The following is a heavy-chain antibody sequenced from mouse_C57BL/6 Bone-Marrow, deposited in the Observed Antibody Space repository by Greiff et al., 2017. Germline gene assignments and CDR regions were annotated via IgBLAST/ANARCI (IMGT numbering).Heavy chain of an antibody. D-gene: IGHD2-2*01. V-gene: IGHV1-76*01. Sequence: QVQLQQSGAELVRPGASVKLSCKASGYTFTDYYINWVKQRPGQGLEWIARIYPGSGNTYYNEKFKGKATLTAEKSSSTAYMQLSSLTSEDSAVYFCARGGVCGYPWFAYWGQGTLVTVSA. CDR1: GYTFTDYY. CDR3: ARGGVCGYPWFAY. CDR2: IYPGSGNT. J-gene: IGHJ3*01.